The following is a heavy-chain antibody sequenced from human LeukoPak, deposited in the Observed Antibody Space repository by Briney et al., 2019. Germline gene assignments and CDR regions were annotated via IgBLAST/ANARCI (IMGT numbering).Heavy chain of an antibody. Sequence: SETLSLTCTVSGGSISSSSYYWGWIRQPPGKGLEWIGSIYYSGSTYYNPSLKSRVTISVDTSKNQFSLKLSSVTAADTAVYYCARVYSSSWYNWFDPWGQGTLVTVSS. D-gene: IGHD6-13*01. CDR1: GGSISSSSYY. V-gene: IGHV4-39*07. CDR2: IYYSGST. CDR3: ARVYSSSWYNWFDP. J-gene: IGHJ5*02.